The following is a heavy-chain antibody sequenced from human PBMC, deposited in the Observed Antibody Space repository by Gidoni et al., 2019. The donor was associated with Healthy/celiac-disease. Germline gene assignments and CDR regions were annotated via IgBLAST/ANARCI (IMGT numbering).Heavy chain of an antibody. Sequence: SCAASGFTFSSYAMSWVRQAPGKGLEWVSAISGSGGSTYYADSVKGRFTISRDNSKNTLYLQMNSLRAEDTAVYYCAKDRKQWLPTRGDFQHWGQGTLVTVSS. D-gene: IGHD6-19*01. CDR3: AKDRKQWLPTRGDFQH. J-gene: IGHJ1*01. CDR2: ISGSGGST. V-gene: IGHV3-23*01. CDR1: GFTFSSYA.